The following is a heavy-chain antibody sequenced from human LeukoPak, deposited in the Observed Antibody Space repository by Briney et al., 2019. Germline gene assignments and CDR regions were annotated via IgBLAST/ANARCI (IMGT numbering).Heavy chain of an antibody. CDR1: GFSISSGYY. CDR3: ARAPRQSSWYDS. CDR2: MYHSGST. V-gene: IGHV4-38-2*02. D-gene: IGHD6-13*01. Sequence: SETLSLTCTVSGFSISSGYYWGWIRQPPGKGLEWIGTMYHSGSTYYTPSLQSRVTISIDTSTNEVSLRLTSVTATDTAVYFCARAPRQSSWYDSWGQGTLVTVSS. J-gene: IGHJ5*01.